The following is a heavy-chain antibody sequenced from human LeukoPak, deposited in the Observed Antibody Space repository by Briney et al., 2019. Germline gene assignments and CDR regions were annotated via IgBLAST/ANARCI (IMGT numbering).Heavy chain of an antibody. CDR3: AKRAVYDSSAYYFDY. J-gene: IGHJ4*02. D-gene: IGHD3-22*01. V-gene: IGHV3-53*01. Sequence: GGSLRLSCAASGFTFNRNAISWVRQAPGKGLEWVSVIYSGGSTYYADSVKGRFTISRDNSKNTLYLQMNSLRAEDTAVYYCAKRAVYDSSAYYFDYWGQGTLVTVSS. CDR1: GFTFNRNA. CDR2: IYSGGST.